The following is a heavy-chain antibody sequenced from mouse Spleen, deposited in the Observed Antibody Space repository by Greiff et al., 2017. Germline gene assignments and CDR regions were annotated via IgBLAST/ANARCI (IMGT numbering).Heavy chain of an antibody. V-gene: IGHV1-81*01. J-gene: IGHJ3*01. Sequence: VQLQQSGAELARPGASVKLSCKASGYTFTSYGISWVKQRTGQGLEWIGEIYPRSGNTYYNEKFKGKATLTADKSSSTAYMELRSLTSEDSAVYFCATFITTVVATPAWFAYWGQGTLVTVSA. D-gene: IGHD1-1*01. CDR2: IYPRSGNT. CDR1: GYTFTSYG. CDR3: ATFITTVVATPAWFAY.